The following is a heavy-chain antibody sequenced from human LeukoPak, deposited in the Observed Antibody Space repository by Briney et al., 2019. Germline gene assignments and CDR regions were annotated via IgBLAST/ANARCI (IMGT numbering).Heavy chain of an antibody. Sequence: GGSLRLSCAASGFTFSSYGMHWVRQAPGKGLEWVSRINSDGSSTSYADSVKGRFTISRDNAKNTLYLQMNSLRAEDTAVYYCAREGYRRGDAFDIWGQGTMVTVSS. V-gene: IGHV3-74*01. J-gene: IGHJ3*02. D-gene: IGHD5-12*01. CDR3: AREGYRRGDAFDI. CDR2: INSDGSST. CDR1: GFTFSSYG.